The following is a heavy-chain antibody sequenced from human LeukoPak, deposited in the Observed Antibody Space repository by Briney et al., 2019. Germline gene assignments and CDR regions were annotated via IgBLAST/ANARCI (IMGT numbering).Heavy chain of an antibody. V-gene: IGHV3-23*01. Sequence: GGSLRLSCAASGFTFSSYAMSWVRQAPGKGLEWVSVISGSGGSTYYTDSVKGRFAISRDKSENTLYLQMISLRAEDTAVYYCAKEGAYCGADCYSDYYFDLWGRGTLVTVSS. J-gene: IGHJ2*01. D-gene: IGHD2-21*02. CDR3: AKEGAYCGADCYSDYYFDL. CDR2: ISGSGGST. CDR1: GFTFSSYA.